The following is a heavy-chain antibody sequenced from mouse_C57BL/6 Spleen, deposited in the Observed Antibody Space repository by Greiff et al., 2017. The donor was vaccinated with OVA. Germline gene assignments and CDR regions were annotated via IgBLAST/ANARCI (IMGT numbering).Heavy chain of an antibody. CDR2: IHPNSGST. CDR3: ARFRLDGYSDY. V-gene: IGHV1-64*01. Sequence: VQLQQPGAELVKPGASVKLSCKASGYTFTSYWMHWVKQRPGQGLEWIGMIHPNSGSTNYNEKFKSKATLTVDKSSSTAYMQLSSLTSEDSAVYYCARFRLDGYSDYWGQGTTLTVSS. D-gene: IGHD2-3*01. CDR1: GYTFTSYW. J-gene: IGHJ2*01.